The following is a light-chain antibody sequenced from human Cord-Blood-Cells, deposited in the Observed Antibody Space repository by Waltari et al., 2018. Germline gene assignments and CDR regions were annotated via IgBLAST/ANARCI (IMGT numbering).Light chain of an antibody. V-gene: IGLV1-40*01. CDR1: SSNIGAGYD. J-gene: IGLJ2*01. CDR2: GNS. CDR3: HAYDSSLSGLV. Sequence: QSVLTQPPSVSGAPGQRVTISCTGSSSNIGAGYDVHWYQQLPETAPKLLIYGNSNRPSWVLDRFSGSKSGTSASLAITWLQAEDDADYYCHAYDSSLSGLVFGGGTKLTVL.